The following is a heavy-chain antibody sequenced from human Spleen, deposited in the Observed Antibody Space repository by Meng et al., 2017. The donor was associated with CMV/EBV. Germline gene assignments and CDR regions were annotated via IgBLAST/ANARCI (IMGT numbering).Heavy chain of an antibody. J-gene: IGHJ4*02. D-gene: IGHD3-3*01. V-gene: IGHV1-46*01. Sequence: TFTNQYIHWVRQAPGQGLEWIGIINPYSDTTRYAQRFQGRVIMTSDTSTSTVYMEMNSLRSEDTAVYYCARGPINTIYGVIRTSHCDHWGQGTQVTVSS. CDR1: TFTNQY. CDR3: ARGPINTIYGVIRTSHCDH. CDR2: INPYSDTT.